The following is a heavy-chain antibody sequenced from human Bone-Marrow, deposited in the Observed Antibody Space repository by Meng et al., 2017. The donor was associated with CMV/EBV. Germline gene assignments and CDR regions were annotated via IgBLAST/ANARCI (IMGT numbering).Heavy chain of an antibody. V-gene: IGHV3-21*04. CDR3: ARVSYQLLPTYYYYRMDV. CDR1: GFTFSSYS. D-gene: IGHD2-2*01. J-gene: IGHJ6*02. Sequence: GGSLRLSCAASGFTFSSYSMNWVRQAPGKGLEWVSSISSSSSYIYYADSVKGRFTISRDNAKNSLYLQMDSLRAEDTALYYCARVSYQLLPTYYYYRMDVWGQGPTVTVSS. CDR2: ISSSSSYI.